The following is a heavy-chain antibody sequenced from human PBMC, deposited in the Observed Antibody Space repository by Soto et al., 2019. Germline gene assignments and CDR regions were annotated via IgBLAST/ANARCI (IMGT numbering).Heavy chain of an antibody. Sequence: EVQLVESGGGLVQPGGSLRLSCAASGFSFSSDEMNWVRQAPGKGLEWVSYISSSGSTIYYADSVKGRFTISRDNAKNSLYLQMNSLRAEDTAVYYCARDHKGGYYYYGMDVWGQGTTVTVSS. CDR2: ISSSGSTI. CDR3: ARDHKGGYYYYGMDV. V-gene: IGHV3-48*03. CDR1: GFSFSSDE. J-gene: IGHJ6*02.